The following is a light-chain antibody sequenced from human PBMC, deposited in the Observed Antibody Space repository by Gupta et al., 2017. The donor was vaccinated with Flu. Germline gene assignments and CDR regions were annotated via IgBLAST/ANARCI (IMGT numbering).Light chain of an antibody. CDR1: EGVISNY. V-gene: IGKV3-20*01. CDR3: QQFGSIPFT. CDR2: GAS. Sequence: TATLSIRDSEGVISNYVGWYQHKAGQAPRLIMSGASYRATGTPDRFSGSGSGTDFTPTISRLEPEDFVVYYCQQFGSIPFTFGHGTRVEIK. J-gene: IGKJ3*01.